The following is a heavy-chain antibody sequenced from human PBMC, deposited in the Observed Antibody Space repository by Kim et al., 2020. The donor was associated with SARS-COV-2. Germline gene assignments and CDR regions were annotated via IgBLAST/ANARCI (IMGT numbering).Heavy chain of an antibody. J-gene: IGHJ4*02. CDR2: ISTRGESI. CDR3: ARSGNGYNAFGI. V-gene: IGHV3-11*01. Sequence: EGSLRLSCAASGLSFSDSYMNWVRQAPGKGLEWLSFISTRGESIFYADSVEGRFTISRDNAKNSLYLQMNYLRDEDTAVYYCARSGNGYNAFGIWGQGVLVTVSS. D-gene: IGHD5-12*01. CDR1: GLSFSDSY.